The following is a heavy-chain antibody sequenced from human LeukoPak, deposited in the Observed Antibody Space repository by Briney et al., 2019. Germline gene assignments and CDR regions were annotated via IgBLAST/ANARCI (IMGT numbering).Heavy chain of an antibody. J-gene: IGHJ4*02. CDR1: GGTFSSYA. CDR3: ARSTSGIAARRFFDY. V-gene: IGHV1-69*13. D-gene: IGHD6-6*01. CDR2: IIPIFGTA. Sequence: SVKVSCKASGGTFSSYAISWVRQAPGQGLEWMGGIIPIFGTANYAQKFQGRVTITADESTSTAYMELSSLRSEDMAVYYCARSTSGIAARRFFDYWGQGTLVTVSS.